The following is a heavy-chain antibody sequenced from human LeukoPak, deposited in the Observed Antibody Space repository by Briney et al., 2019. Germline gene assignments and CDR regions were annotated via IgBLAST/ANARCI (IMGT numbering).Heavy chain of an antibody. CDR1: GDSVSSPSHH. CDR3: TREFTSTSGD. CDR2: IYYTGNT. J-gene: IGHJ4*02. D-gene: IGHD1-1*01. Sequence: KPSETLSLTXTVSGDSVSSPSHHWAWIRQPPGKGLEWIASIYYTGNTYYNPSLKSRLSISIDASKNYFSLKLSSVTAADTAVYFCTREFTSTSGDWGQGTLVTVSS. V-gene: IGHV4-39*02.